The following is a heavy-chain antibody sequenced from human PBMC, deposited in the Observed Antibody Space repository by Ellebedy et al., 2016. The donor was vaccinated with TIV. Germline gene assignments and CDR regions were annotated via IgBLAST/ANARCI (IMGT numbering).Heavy chain of an antibody. J-gene: IGHJ4*02. CDR3: ARSVGYSSGWYGY. CDR2: IIPILGIA. Sequence: AASVKVSCKASGGTFSSYVISWVRQAPGQGLEWMGRIIPILGIANYAQKFQGRVTITADKSTSTAYMELSSLRSEDTAVYYCARSVGYSSGWYGYWGQGTLVTVSS. D-gene: IGHD6-19*01. V-gene: IGHV1-69*04. CDR1: GGTFSSYV.